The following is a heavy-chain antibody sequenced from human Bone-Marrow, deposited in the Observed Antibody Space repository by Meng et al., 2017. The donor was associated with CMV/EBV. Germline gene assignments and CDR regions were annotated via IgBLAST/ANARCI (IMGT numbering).Heavy chain of an antibody. CDR2: ISGSGANT. D-gene: IGHD6-6*01. J-gene: IGHJ6*02. Sequence: GGSLRLSCAASGFTFSSHGMNWVRQAPGKGLEWVSGISGSGANTYYGETAKGRFTISRDNSKNTVYLQMNSLRAEDTAVYYCAKFHGAMQLVYYGMDVWGQGTTVTVSS. CDR3: AKFHGAMQLVYYGMDV. V-gene: IGHV3-23*01. CDR1: GFTFSSHG.